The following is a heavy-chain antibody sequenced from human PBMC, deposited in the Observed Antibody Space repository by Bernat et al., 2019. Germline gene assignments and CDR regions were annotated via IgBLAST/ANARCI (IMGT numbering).Heavy chain of an antibody. D-gene: IGHD2-15*01. Sequence: EVQLLESGEGLVQPGGSLRLSCAASGFTFSSYAMSWVRQAPGKGLEWVSAISGSGGSTYYADSVKGRFTISRDNSKNTLYLQMNSLRAEDTAVYYCAKGGVVYYGMDVWGQGTTVTVSS. CDR3: AKGGVVYYGMDV. J-gene: IGHJ6*02. CDR1: GFTFSSYA. CDR2: ISGSGGST. V-gene: IGHV3-23*01.